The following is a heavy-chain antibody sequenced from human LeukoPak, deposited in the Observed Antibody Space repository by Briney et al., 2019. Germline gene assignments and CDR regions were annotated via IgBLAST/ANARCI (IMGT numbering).Heavy chain of an antibody. Sequence: GGSLRLSCAASGFTFSSYAMSWVRQAPGKGLEWVSAISGSGGSTYYADPVKGRFTISRDNSKNALYLQMNSLRAEDTAVYYCAKGTYYDSSGYYPLPGYYFDYWGQGTLVTVSS. CDR2: ISGSGGST. D-gene: IGHD3-22*01. J-gene: IGHJ4*02. CDR1: GFTFSSYA. V-gene: IGHV3-23*01. CDR3: AKGTYYDSSGYYPLPGYYFDY.